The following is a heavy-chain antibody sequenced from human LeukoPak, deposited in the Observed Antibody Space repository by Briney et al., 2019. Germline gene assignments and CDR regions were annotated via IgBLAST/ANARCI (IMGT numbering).Heavy chain of an antibody. CDR1: GFTFSSHP. V-gene: IGHV3-64*02. Sequence: GGSLRLSCAASGFTFSSHPMHWVRQAPGKGLEYVSVISPDGDSTFYADSVKGRFTISRDNSKNTLYLQMGSLRPEDMATYYCAREIYRFGSSSLDYWGQGTLVTVSS. J-gene: IGHJ4*02. CDR2: ISPDGDST. CDR3: AREIYRFGSSSLDY. D-gene: IGHD6-6*01.